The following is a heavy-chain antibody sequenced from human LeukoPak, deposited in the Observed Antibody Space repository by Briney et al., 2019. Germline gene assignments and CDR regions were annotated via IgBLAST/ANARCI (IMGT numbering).Heavy chain of an antibody. CDR2: ISWNSGSI. CDR3: AKGVVVVAAEYYFDY. CDR1: GFTFDDYA. J-gene: IGHJ4*02. D-gene: IGHD2-15*01. V-gene: IGHV3-9*01. Sequence: GGSLRLSCAASGFTFDDYAMHWVRQAPGKGLEWVSGISWNSGSIGYADSVKGRFTISRDNAKNSLYLQMNSLRAEDTALYYCAKGVVVVAAEYYFDYWGQGTLVTVSS.